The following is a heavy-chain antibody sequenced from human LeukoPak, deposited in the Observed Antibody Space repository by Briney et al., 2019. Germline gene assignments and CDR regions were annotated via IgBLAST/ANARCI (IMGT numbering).Heavy chain of an antibody. CDR2: MNPTSGNT. Sequence: APVKVSCKASGYTFTSYDINWVRQATGQGLEWMGWMNPTSGNTGYAQKFQGRVTITRNTSISTAYMELSSLRSEDTAVYYCARDVGGSSGYLGYWGQGTLVTVSS. V-gene: IGHV1-8*03. J-gene: IGHJ4*02. D-gene: IGHD3-22*01. CDR3: ARDVGGSSGYLGY. CDR1: GYTFTSYD.